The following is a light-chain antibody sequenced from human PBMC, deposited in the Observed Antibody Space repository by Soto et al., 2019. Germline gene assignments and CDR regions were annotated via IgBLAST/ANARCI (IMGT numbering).Light chain of an antibody. CDR1: QSLLHSNGNTF. CDR3: MQALQTPRT. Sequence: EIVMTQSPLSLTVTPGEPASISCKSTQSLLHSNGNTFLDWYMQKPGQSPQLLIYLGSRRAPGAPARGAGSGSGTDFTRRISTVAADDAGIYYCMQALQTPRTFGQGTKLDI. J-gene: IGKJ1*01. V-gene: IGKV2-28*01. CDR2: LGS.